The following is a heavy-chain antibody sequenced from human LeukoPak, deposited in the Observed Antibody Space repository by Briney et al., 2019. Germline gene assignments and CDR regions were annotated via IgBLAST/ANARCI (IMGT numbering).Heavy chain of an antibody. V-gene: IGHV1-46*01. D-gene: IGHD1-7*01. CDR1: GYTFTSYY. CDR3: ARGWPNYLRPSYYYYMDV. Sequence: PSASVKVSCKASGYTFTSYYMHWVRQAPGQGLEWMGIINPSGGSTSYAQKFQGRVTMTRDMSTSTVYMELSSLRSEDTAVYYCARGWPNYLRPSYYYYMDVWGKGTTVTVSS. J-gene: IGHJ6*03. CDR2: INPSGGST.